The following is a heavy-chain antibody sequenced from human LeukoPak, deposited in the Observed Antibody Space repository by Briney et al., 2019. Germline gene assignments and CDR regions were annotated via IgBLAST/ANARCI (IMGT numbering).Heavy chain of an antibody. CDR1: GGSISSYY. CDR3: ASGYCSSTSCYTDPFDY. D-gene: IGHD2-2*02. Sequence: PSETLSLTCTVSGGSISSYYWSWIRQPPGKGLEWIGYIYYSGSTNYNPSLKSRVTISVDTSKNQFSLKLSSVTAADTAVYYCASGYCSSTSCYTDPFDYWGQGTLVTVSS. J-gene: IGHJ4*02. CDR2: IYYSGST. V-gene: IGHV4-59*08.